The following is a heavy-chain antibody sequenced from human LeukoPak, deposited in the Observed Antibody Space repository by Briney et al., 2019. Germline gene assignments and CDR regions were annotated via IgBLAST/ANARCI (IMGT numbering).Heavy chain of an antibody. CDR3: ARSCSGGTCNSPKFEP. V-gene: IGHV3-7*01. CDR2: IKQDGSDK. J-gene: IGHJ5*02. Sequence: GGSLRLSCAASGFTFSAYWMSWVRQAPGKGLEWVAHIKQDGSDKYYADSVRGRFTVSRDNAKNSLYLQMNSQRAEDTAVYYCARSCSGGTCNSPKFEPWGQGTLVTVSS. D-gene: IGHD2-15*01. CDR1: GFTFSAYW.